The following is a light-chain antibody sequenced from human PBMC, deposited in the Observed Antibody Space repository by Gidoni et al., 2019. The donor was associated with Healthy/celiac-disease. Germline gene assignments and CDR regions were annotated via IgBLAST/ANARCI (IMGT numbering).Light chain of an antibody. J-gene: IGLJ1*01. V-gene: IGLV3-1*01. CDR3: QAWDSSTYV. CDR1: KLGDEY. Sequence: SYELPPPPSVSVSPGQTASITCSGDKLGDEYACWYQQKPGQSPVLVIYQDSNRPSGIPERFSGSNSGNTATLTISGTQAMDEADYYCQAWDSSTYVFGTGTKVTVL. CDR2: QDS.